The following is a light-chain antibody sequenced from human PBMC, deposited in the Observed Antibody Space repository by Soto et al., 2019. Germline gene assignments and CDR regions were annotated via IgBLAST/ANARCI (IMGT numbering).Light chain of an antibody. V-gene: IGKV1-8*01. J-gene: IGKJ5*01. CDR2: AAS. Sequence: AIRMTQSPSSFSASTGDRVTITCRASQGISSYLAWYQQKPGKAPKLLIYAASTLQSGVPPRFSGSGSGTDFTLTISCLQSEDFATDYCQHYYSYPIACGQGTRLEIK. CDR3: QHYYSYPIA. CDR1: QGISSY.